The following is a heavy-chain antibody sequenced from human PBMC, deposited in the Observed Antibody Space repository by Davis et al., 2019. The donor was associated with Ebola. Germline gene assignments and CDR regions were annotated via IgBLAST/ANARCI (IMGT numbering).Heavy chain of an antibody. CDR1: GGTFSSYA. J-gene: IGHJ5*02. CDR2: INAGNGNT. CDR3: ARGGTVGYCSSTSCSNWFDP. D-gene: IGHD2-2*01. V-gene: IGHV1-3*01. Sequence: ASVKVSCKASGGTFSSYAISWVRQAPGQGLEWMGWINAGNGNTKYSQKFQGRVTITRDTSASTAYMELSSLRSEDTAVYYCARGGTVGYCSSTSCSNWFDPWGQGTLVTVSS.